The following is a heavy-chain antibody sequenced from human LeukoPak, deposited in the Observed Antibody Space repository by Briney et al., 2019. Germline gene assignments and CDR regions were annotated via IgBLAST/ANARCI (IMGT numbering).Heavy chain of an antibody. D-gene: IGHD6-13*01. J-gene: IGHJ6*02. CDR1: EFTFSSYA. Sequence: PGASLRLSCAASEFTFSSYAMTWVRQAPGKGLEWVSAISASGGSTYYADSVKGRFTISRDNSKNTLYLQMNSLRDEDTAVYCCAKAKTAGTSRYYYYGMDVWGQGTTVTVSS. V-gene: IGHV3-23*01. CDR3: AKAKTAGTSRYYYYGMDV. CDR2: ISASGGST.